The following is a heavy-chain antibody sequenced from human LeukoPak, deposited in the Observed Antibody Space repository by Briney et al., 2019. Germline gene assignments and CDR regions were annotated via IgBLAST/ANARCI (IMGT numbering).Heavy chain of an antibody. D-gene: IGHD2-2*01. CDR3: AREYDCSSTRCYGYAFDI. J-gene: IGHJ3*02. V-gene: IGHV1-69*04. Sequence: GASVKVSCKASGGTFSSYAISRVRQAPGQGLEWMGRIIPILGIANYAQKFQGRVTITADESTSTAYMELSSLRSEDTAVYYCAREYDCSSTRCYGYAFDIWGQGTMVTVSS. CDR1: GGTFSSYA. CDR2: IIPILGIA.